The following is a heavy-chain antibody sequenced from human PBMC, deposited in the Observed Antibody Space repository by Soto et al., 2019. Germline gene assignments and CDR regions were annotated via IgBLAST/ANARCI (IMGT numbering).Heavy chain of an antibody. D-gene: IGHD6-6*01. CDR1: GGTFNTYT. J-gene: IGHJ3*02. V-gene: IGHV1-69*02. CDR3: GFGTSSAETFDI. Sequence: QVHLVQSGAEVKKPGSSVKVSCKASGGTFNTYTLIWVRQAPGQGLEWMGRIIPFLSIANSAQKFQDRVTITADKSTSTAYMDLTSLRSDDTAVYYCGFGTSSAETFDIWGQGTMVTVSS. CDR2: IIPFLSIA.